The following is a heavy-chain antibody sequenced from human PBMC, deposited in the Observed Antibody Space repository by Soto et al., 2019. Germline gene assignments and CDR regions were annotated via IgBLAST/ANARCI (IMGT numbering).Heavy chain of an antibody. V-gene: IGHV1-69*13. CDR3: ARPFLDYYDSSGYYPGNYYYYYGMDV. Sequence: ASVKVSCKASGGTFSSYAISWVRQAPGHGLEWMGGIIPLFGTANYAQKFQGRCTITADESTSTAYMELSSLRSEDTAVYYCARPFLDYYDSSGYYPGNYYYYYGMDVWGQGTTVTVSS. J-gene: IGHJ6*02. D-gene: IGHD3-22*01. CDR1: GGTFSSYA. CDR2: IIPLFGTA.